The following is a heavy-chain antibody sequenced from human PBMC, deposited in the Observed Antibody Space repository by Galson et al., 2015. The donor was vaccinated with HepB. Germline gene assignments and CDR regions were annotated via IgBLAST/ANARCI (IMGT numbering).Heavy chain of an antibody. J-gene: IGHJ3*02. D-gene: IGHD6-6*01. CDR2: ISSSSSYI. V-gene: IGHV3-21*01. Sequence: SLRLSCAASGFTFSSYSTNWVRQAPGKGLEWVSSISSSSSYIYYADSVKGRFTISRDNAKNSLYLQMNSLRAEDTAVYYCARSIAARLWAFDIWGQGTMVTVSS. CDR3: ARSIAARLWAFDI. CDR1: GFTFSSYS.